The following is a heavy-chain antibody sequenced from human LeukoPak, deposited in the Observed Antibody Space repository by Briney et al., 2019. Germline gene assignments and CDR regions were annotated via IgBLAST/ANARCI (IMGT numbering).Heavy chain of an antibody. J-gene: IGHJ4*02. CDR2: ISSDGSST. V-gene: IGHV3-74*01. CDR3: ARYCDSGTYCLDY. D-gene: IGHD3-10*01. CDR1: GFTFSTYG. Sequence: PGGSLRLSCAASGFTFSTYGIHWVRHAPGKGLVWVSRISSDGSSTYYADSVKGRFTISRDNAKNTLYLHMNNLGAEDTAVYYCARYCDSGTYCLDYWGQGTLVTVSS.